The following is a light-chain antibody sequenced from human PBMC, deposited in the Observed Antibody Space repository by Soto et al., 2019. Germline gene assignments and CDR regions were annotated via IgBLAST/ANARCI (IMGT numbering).Light chain of an antibody. CDR1: SSNIGAGYD. J-gene: IGLJ1*01. V-gene: IGLV1-40*01. CDR2: RYT. CDR3: QSYDNSLTGSYV. Sequence: QSVLTQPPSVSGAPGQRVTISCTGSSSNIGAGYDVHWYQQLPGTAPKLLIYRYTNRPSGVPDRFSGSKSGTSASLAITGLQAEDEADYYCQSYDNSLTGSYVFGTGTKVTVL.